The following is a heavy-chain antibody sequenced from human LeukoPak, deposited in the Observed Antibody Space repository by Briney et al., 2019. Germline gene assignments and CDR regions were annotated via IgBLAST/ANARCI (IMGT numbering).Heavy chain of an antibody. CDR2: MNPNSGNT. D-gene: IGHD3-10*01. CDR3: ARVLYGGRKAMVRGVSLLGY. CDR1: GYTFTSYD. J-gene: IGHJ4*02. Sequence: APVKVSCKASGYTFTSYDINWVRQATGQGLEWMGWMNPNSGNTGYAQKFQGRVTMTRNTSISTAYMELSSLRSEDTAVYYCARVLYGGRKAMVRGVSLLGYWGQGTLVTVSS. V-gene: IGHV1-8*01.